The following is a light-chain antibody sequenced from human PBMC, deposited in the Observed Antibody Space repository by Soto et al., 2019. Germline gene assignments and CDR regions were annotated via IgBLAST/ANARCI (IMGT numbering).Light chain of an antibody. CDR2: SNN. V-gene: IGLV1-44*01. J-gene: IGLJ3*02. CDR1: TSNIGSNT. Sequence: QSVLTQPPSASGTRGQRVTISCSGSTSNIGSNTVNWYQQLPRTAPKLLIYSNNERPSGVPDRFSGSKSGTSASLATSGLQSEDEADYYCSTWDDSLNGVVFGGGTQLTVL. CDR3: STWDDSLNGVV.